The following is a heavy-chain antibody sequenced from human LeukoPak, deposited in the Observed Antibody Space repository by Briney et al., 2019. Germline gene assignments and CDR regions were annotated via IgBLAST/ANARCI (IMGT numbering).Heavy chain of an antibody. J-gene: IGHJ6*03. Sequence: SETLSLTCTVSGGSISSYYWSWIRQPAGKGLEWIGRIYTSGITNSNPSLKSRVTLSVDTSKNQFSLKLSSVTAADTAVYYCARGVATVVTYYYYSTDVWGKGTTVTVSS. V-gene: IGHV4-4*07. D-gene: IGHD4-23*01. CDR3: ARGVATVVTYYYYSTDV. CDR1: GGSISSYY. CDR2: IYTSGIT.